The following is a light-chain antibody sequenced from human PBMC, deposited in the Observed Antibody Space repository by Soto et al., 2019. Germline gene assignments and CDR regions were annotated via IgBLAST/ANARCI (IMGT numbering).Light chain of an antibody. CDR1: QSVSSN. J-gene: IGKJ4*01. Sequence: EIVLTQSPATLSLSPGESATLSCRASQSVSSNLAWYQQKPGQAPRLLIFGASTRATGIPARFSGSGSETEFTLTISSLQSEDFAVYYCQQYSVWPLTFGGGTKVDIK. V-gene: IGKV3D-15*01. CDR3: QQYSVWPLT. CDR2: GAS.